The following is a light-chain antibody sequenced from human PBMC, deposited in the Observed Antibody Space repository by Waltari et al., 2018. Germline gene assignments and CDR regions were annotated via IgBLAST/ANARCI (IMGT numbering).Light chain of an antibody. CDR1: QNISSH. Sequence: EIVLTQSPATLALSPGERANLSCRASQNISSHLAWEQQKPGQAPRLLIYAASNRATGIPARFSGSVSGTDFTLTISSLDPEDFAVYYCQQRSNWLFGGGTKVEIK. V-gene: IGKV3-11*01. CDR3: QQRSNWL. CDR2: AAS. J-gene: IGKJ4*01.